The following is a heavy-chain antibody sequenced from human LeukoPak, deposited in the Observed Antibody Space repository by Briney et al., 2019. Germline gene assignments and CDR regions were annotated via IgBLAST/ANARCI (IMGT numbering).Heavy chain of an antibody. D-gene: IGHD5-18*01. J-gene: IGHJ4*02. V-gene: IGHV3-15*07. CDR2: VLSRAGGGTI. CDR1: GLTFSNAW. Sequence: GGSLRLSCAVSGLTFSNAWMNWVRQAPGKGLEWVGRVLSRAGGGTIDYAAPVKGRFTISRDDSKNALFLQMNSLRTEDTAVYYCASDLRYNYGYYWGQGTLVTVSS. CDR3: ASDLRYNYGYY.